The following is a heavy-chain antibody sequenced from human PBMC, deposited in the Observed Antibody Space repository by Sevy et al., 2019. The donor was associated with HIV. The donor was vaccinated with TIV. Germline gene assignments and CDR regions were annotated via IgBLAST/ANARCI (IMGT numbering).Heavy chain of an antibody. V-gene: IGHV3-30*04. CDR1: GFTFSTYA. D-gene: IGHD2-2*01. CDR3: ARDRSSNWMNYFFDY. Sequence: GGSLRLSCAASGFTFSTYAMHWVRQAPGKGLEWVAVISHDGSNKSYADSVKGRFTISRDNSKNTLYLQMNSLRAEDTAVYYSARDRSSNWMNYFFDYWGQGALVTVSS. J-gene: IGHJ4*02. CDR2: ISHDGSNK.